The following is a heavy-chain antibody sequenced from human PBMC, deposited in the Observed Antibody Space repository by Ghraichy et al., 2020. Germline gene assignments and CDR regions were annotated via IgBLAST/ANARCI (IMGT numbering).Heavy chain of an antibody. CDR3: ARGHYGMDV. V-gene: IGHV3-7*01. CDR1: GFIFSNSW. Sequence: GESLNISCAASGFIFSNSWMSWVRQAPGKGLEWVANINQDGSERNYGDSVKGRFTISRDNAQNSLYLQLNSLRAEDTAVYYCARGHYGMDVWGQGTTVTVSS. CDR2: INQDGSER. J-gene: IGHJ6*02.